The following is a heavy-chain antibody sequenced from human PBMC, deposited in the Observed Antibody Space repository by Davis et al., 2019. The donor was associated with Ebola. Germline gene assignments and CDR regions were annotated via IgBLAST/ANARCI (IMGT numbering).Heavy chain of an antibody. D-gene: IGHD1-26*01. CDR1: GGSFSGYY. CDR2: INHNGIT. V-gene: IGHV4-34*01. Sequence: PSETLSLTCAVYGGSFSGYYWTWIRQPPGKGLEWIGEINHNGITNYNPSLKSRVTISVDTSKNQFSLKLRSVTAADTAVYYCARDWGGSGYYYYGMDVWGKGTTVTVSS. J-gene: IGHJ6*04. CDR3: ARDWGGSGYYYYGMDV.